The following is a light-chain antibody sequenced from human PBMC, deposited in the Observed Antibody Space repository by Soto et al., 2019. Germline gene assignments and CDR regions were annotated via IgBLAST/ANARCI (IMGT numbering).Light chain of an antibody. V-gene: IGKV1-33*01. CDR2: YAS. CDR3: HQFDNLPYT. CDR1: QDIKNF. Sequence: DIQMTQSPSSLSASIGDRVTITCQASQDIKNFLNWYQQKPGKAPKLLIYYASNLETGVPSRFSGSGSGTDFTFTISSLQPEEIATYYCHQFDNLPYTFGRGTKLEIK. J-gene: IGKJ2*01.